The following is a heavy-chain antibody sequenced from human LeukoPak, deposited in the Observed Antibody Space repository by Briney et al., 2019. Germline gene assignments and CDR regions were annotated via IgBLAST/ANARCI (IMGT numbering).Heavy chain of an antibody. CDR3: STIDY. V-gene: IGHV3-66*01. J-gene: IGHJ4*02. CDR1: TFSLSSNY. CDR2: IYSTGRT. Sequence: GGSLRLSCAASTFSLSSNYMTWVRQAPGKGLEGGSVIYSTGRTYYPDSVRGRFTISRANSKTTLYLQMNSLRADDPAVYYCSTIDYWGQGTLVTVSS.